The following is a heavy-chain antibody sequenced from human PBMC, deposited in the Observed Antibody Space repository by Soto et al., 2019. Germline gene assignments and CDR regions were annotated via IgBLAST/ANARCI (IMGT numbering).Heavy chain of an antibody. Sequence: QITLKESGPTLVRPTQTLTLTCTFSGFSLSTTGVAVAWIRQPPGVALEWLALIYWDDDKRYNSSLKSRLTITKDTSRDQVVLAMTTMDPMDTARYFCAHSQRGPRDFWRPGILVTVSS. D-gene: IGHD5-12*01. CDR2: IYWDDDK. CDR3: AHSQRGPRDF. V-gene: IGHV2-5*02. J-gene: IGHJ4*02. CDR1: GFSLSTTGVA.